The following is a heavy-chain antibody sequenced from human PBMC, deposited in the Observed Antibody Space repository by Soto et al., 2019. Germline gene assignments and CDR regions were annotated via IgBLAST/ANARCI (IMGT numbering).Heavy chain of an antibody. CDR1: GGSISSYY. CDR3: ARGKAAAKDY. D-gene: IGHD6-13*01. CDR2: IYYSGST. V-gene: IGHV4-59*01. Sequence: SQTLSLTFTVSGGSISSYYWSWIRQPPGKGLEWIGYIYYSGSTNYNPSLKSRATISVDTSKNQFSLKLSSVTAADTAVYYCARGKAAAKDYWGQGTLVTVSS. J-gene: IGHJ4*02.